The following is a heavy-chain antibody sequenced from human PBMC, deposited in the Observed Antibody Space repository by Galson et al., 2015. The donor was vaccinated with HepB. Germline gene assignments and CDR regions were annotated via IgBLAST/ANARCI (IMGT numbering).Heavy chain of an antibody. J-gene: IGHJ4*02. V-gene: IGHV3-23*01. CDR1: GFTFSTYA. CDR3: AKDISTGRSGWYGDSDY. D-gene: IGHD6-19*01. CDR2: VSGSASST. Sequence: SLRLSCAASGFTFSTYAMSWVRQASGKGLERVSAVSGSASSTYYADSVKGRFTISRDNSKNTVYLQMNSLRVEDTAVYYCAKDISTGRSGWYGDSDYWGQGTLVTVSS.